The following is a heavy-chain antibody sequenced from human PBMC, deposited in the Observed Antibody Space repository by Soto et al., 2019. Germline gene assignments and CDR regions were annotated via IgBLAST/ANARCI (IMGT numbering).Heavy chain of an antibody. CDR1: GFTVSSNY. CDR3: ARATTAGCSSTSCYTDGMDV. J-gene: IGHJ6*02. D-gene: IGHD2-2*02. CDR2: IYSGGST. V-gene: IGHV3-53*02. Sequence: EVQLVETGGGLIQPGGSLRLSCAASGFTVSSNYMSWVRQAPGKGLEWVSVIYSGGSTYYADSVKGRFTISRDNAKNTLYLQMHSLRAEDTAVYYCARATTAGCSSTSCYTDGMDVWGQGTTVTVSS.